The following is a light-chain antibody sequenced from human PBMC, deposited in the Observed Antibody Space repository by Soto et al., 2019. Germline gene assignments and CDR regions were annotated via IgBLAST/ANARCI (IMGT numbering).Light chain of an antibody. V-gene: IGKV3-11*01. CDR3: QQRRNLPLT. CDR1: QSLSNS. J-gene: IGKJ4*01. Sequence: EIVLTQSQATLSLSPGERATLFCRASQSLSNSLAWYQQKPGQPPRLLIYDISTRATGIPDRISGSGSETDFTLTISSLVPEDFAVYYCQQRRNLPLTFGGGTRVDIK. CDR2: DIS.